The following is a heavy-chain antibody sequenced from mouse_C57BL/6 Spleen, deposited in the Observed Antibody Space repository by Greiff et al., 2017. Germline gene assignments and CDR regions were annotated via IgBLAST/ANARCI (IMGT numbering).Heavy chain of an antibody. CDR2: INPRSGYT. V-gene: IGHV1-7*01. D-gene: IGHD3-2*02. CDR3: ATTAQATEFAY. J-gene: IGHJ3*01. CDR1: GYTFTSYW. Sequence: QVQLQQSGAELAKPGASVKLSCKASGYTFTSYWMHWVKQRPGQGLEWIGYINPRSGYTKYNQKFKDKATLTADKSSSTAYMQLSSLTYEDSAVYYCATTAQATEFAYWGQGTLVTVSA.